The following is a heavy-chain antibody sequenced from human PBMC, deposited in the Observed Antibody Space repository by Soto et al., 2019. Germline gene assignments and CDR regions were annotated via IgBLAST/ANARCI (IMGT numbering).Heavy chain of an antibody. D-gene: IGHD3-22*01. CDR3: ARDLGYYDSIDTFDI. J-gene: IGHJ3*02. CDR1: GGTFSRYA. V-gene: IGHV1-69*13. CDR2: IIPLFGTA. Sequence: SVKVSCKASGGTFSRYAFNWVRQAPGQGLEWMGGIIPLFGTANYAQKFQGRVIITADESTRTAYMELSSLRSEDTAMYYCARDLGYYDSIDTFDIWGQGTMVTV.